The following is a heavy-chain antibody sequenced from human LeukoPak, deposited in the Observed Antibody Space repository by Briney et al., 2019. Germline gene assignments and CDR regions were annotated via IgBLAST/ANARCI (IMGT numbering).Heavy chain of an antibody. D-gene: IGHD3-22*01. V-gene: IGHV3-74*01. CDR1: GFTFRKYW. Sequence: GGSLRLSCAASGFTFRKYWLHWVRQAPGKGLVWVSRINPDDGSTSYADSVKGRFTISRDNAKSTLYLQMNSLRAEDTAVYYCANGGTYSSGPWGQGTLVTVSS. CDR3: ANGGTYSSGP. CDR2: INPDDGST. J-gene: IGHJ5*02.